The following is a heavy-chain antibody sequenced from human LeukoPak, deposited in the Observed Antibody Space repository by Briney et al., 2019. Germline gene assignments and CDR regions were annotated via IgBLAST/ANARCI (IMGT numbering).Heavy chain of an antibody. CDR2: INAGNGNT. CDR3: ARGMGYSSSWPLDY. D-gene: IGHD6-13*01. V-gene: IGHV1-3*01. J-gene: IGHJ4*02. Sequence: VASVKVSCKASGYTFTSYAMHWVRQAPGQRLEWMGWINAGNGNTKYSQKFQGRVTITRDTSASTAYIELSSLRSEDTAVYYCARGMGYSSSWPLDYWGQGTLVTVSS. CDR1: GYTFTSYA.